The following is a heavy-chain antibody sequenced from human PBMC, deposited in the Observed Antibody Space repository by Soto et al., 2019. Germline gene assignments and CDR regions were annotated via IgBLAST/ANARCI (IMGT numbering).Heavy chain of an antibody. Sequence: PGGSLRLSCAVSGFTVSNNYMSWVRQAPGKGPEWVSGLSGNSDIVAYADSVKGRFTISRDNAKKSLFLQMNNLRPEDTALYYCVISTGKFYADFDYWGQGTQVTVSS. J-gene: IGHJ4*02. V-gene: IGHV3-9*01. CDR2: LSGNSDIV. D-gene: IGHD7-27*01. CDR3: VISTGKFYADFDY. CDR1: GFTVSNNY.